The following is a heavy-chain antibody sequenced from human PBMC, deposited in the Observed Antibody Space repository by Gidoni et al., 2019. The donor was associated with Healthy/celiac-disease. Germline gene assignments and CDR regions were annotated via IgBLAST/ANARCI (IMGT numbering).Heavy chain of an antibody. CDR2: INPSGGST. Sequence: QVQLVQSGAEVKKPGAAEKVSCKATGYPFTNYYMHWVRQAPGQGLEWMGIINPSGGSTSYPQKLQGRVTMTRDTSTSTVYMELSSLRSEDTAVYYCARLNCGGDCPLDYWGQGTLVTVSS. V-gene: IGHV1-46*04. D-gene: IGHD2-21*02. CDR1: GYPFTNYY. CDR3: ARLNCGGDCPLDY. J-gene: IGHJ4*02.